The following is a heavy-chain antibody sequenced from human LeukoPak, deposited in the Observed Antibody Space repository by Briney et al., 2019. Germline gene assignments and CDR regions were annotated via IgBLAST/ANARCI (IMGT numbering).Heavy chain of an antibody. CDR3: ARDRRENWLHA. J-gene: IGHJ5*02. Sequence: GGSLRLFCAASDFSVTDNYVTWVRQAPGKGLQWVSSVYAGGATYYADSVRGRFTISRDKSKNTVYLQMTSLRVEDTAVYYCARDRRENWLHAWRQGSLVTVSS. CDR2: VYAGGAT. V-gene: IGHV3-53*01. CDR1: DFSVTDNY.